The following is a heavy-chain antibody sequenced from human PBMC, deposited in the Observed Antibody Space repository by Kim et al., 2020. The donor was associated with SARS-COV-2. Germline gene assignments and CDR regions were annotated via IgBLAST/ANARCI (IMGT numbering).Heavy chain of an antibody. Sequence: GGSLRLSCAASGFTFSSYSMNWVHQAPGKGLEWVSSISSSSSYIYYADSVKGRFTISRDNAKNSLYLQMNSLRAEDTAVYYCARETYYYDSSGYYYLYYFDYWGQGTLVTVSS. V-gene: IGHV3-21*01. CDR3: ARETYYYDSSGYYYLYYFDY. D-gene: IGHD3-22*01. J-gene: IGHJ4*02. CDR1: GFTFSSYS. CDR2: ISSSSSYI.